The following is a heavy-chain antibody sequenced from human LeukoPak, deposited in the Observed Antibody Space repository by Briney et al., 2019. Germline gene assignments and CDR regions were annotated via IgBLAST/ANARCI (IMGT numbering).Heavy chain of an antibody. CDR2: ISYDGSNK. V-gene: IGHV3-30-3*01. J-gene: IGHJ4*02. Sequence: GGSLRLSCAASGFTFSSHAMHWVRQAPGKGLEWVAVISYDGSNKYYADSVKGRFTISRDNSKNTLYLQMNSLRAEDTAVYYCARDKGRGRLYYFDYWGQGTLVTVSS. CDR1: GFTFSSHA. CDR3: ARDKGRGRLYYFDY. D-gene: IGHD2-21*02.